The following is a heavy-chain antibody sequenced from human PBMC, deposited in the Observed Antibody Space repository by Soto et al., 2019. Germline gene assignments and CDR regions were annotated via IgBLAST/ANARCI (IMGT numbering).Heavy chain of an antibody. Sequence: QVQLVQSGAEVKKPGASVKVSCKASGYTFTSYAMHWVRQAPGQRLEWMGWINAGNGNTKYSQKFQGRDTITRDTSASTAYMELSSLRSEDMAVYYCARDRGVYSSSSIFGYWGQGTLVTVSS. J-gene: IGHJ4*02. V-gene: IGHV1-3*01. CDR1: GYTFTSYA. D-gene: IGHD6-6*01. CDR3: ARDRGVYSSSSIFGY. CDR2: INAGNGNT.